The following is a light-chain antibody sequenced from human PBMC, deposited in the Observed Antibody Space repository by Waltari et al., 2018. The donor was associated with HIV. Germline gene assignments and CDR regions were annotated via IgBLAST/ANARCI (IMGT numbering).Light chain of an antibody. CDR3: CSYAGSYPVV. CDR2: DVS. V-gene: IGLV2-11*01. CDR1: SSDVGVYNF. J-gene: IGLJ2*01. Sequence: QSALTQPRSVSGSPGQSVNISCTGTSSDVGVYNFVSWYQQHPGKAPKLMIYDVSKRPSGVPDRFSGSKSGNTASLTISGLQAEDEADYYCCSYAGSYPVVFGGGTKLTVL.